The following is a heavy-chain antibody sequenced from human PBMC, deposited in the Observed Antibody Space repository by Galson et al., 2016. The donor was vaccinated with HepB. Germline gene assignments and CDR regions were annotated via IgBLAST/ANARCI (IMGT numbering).Heavy chain of an antibody. CDR3: ARDFFRPTGALDI. CDR1: GFTFSSYG. Sequence: SLRLSCAASGFTFSSYGMNWVRQAPGKGLEWVSSISSSSSYINYADSVKGRFNISRDNAKNSLNLQMSSLRAEDTAVYYCARDFFRPTGALDIWGQGTMVTVSS. D-gene: IGHD2/OR15-2a*01. CDR2: ISSSSSYI. V-gene: IGHV3-21*01. J-gene: IGHJ3*02.